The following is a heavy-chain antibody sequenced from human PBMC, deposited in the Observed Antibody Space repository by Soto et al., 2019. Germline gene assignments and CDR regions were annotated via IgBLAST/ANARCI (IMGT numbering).Heavy chain of an antibody. J-gene: IGHJ3*02. D-gene: IGHD3-16*02. Sequence: SETLSLTCTVSCGSISSGGYYWSWIRQHPGKGLEWIGYIYYSGSTYYNPSLKSRVTISVDTSKNQFSLKLSSVTAADTAVYYCARDRDYDYVWGSYRVSPSDAFDIWGQGTMVTVSS. V-gene: IGHV4-30-4*08. CDR1: CGSISSGGYY. CDR2: IYYSGST. CDR3: ARDRDYDYVWGSYRVSPSDAFDI.